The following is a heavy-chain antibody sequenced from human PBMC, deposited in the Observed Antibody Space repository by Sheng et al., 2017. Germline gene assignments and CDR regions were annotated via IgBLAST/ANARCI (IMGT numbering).Heavy chain of an antibody. J-gene: IGHJ4*02. V-gene: IGHV3-7*01. CDR2: IKQDGSEK. CDR3: ARVISSTSRYFDY. CDR1: GFTFSSYW. Sequence: EVQLVESGGGLVQPGGSLRLSCAASGFTFSSYWMIWVRQAPGKGLEWVANIKQDGSEKYYVDSVKGRFTISRDNAKNSLYLQMSSLRADDTAVYYCARVISSTSRYFDYWGQGTLVTVSS. D-gene: IGHD2-2*01.